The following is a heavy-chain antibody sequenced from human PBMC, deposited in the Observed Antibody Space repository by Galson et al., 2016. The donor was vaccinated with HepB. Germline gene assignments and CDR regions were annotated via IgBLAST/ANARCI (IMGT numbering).Heavy chain of an antibody. CDR1: GFIFSNHA. CDR3: ARESPTTAGAFDI. V-gene: IGHV3-74*01. Sequence: SLRLSCAASGFIFSNHAMMWVRQAPGKGLVWVSRIHSDGSTTSYADSVKGRFTVSRDNAKNTLYMQMNSLRAEDTAVYYCARESPTTAGAFDIWGQGTMVTVSS. J-gene: IGHJ3*02. CDR2: IHSDGSTT. D-gene: IGHD4-17*01.